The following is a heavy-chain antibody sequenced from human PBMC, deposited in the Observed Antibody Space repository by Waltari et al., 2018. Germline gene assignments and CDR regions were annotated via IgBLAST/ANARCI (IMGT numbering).Heavy chain of an antibody. Sequence: QVQLVQSGAEVKKPGASVKVSCTASGYTFTGYSMHWVRQAPGQGLEWMGWINPNSGGTNYAQKFQGRVTMTRDTSISTAYMELSRLRSDDTAVYYCASGRYYYDSSGYSPLDYWGQGTLVTVSS. CDR2: INPNSGGT. J-gene: IGHJ4*02. CDR3: ASGRYYYDSSGYSPLDY. CDR1: GYTFTGYS. D-gene: IGHD3-22*01. V-gene: IGHV1-2*02.